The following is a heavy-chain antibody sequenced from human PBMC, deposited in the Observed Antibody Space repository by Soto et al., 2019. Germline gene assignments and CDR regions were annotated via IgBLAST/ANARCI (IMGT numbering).Heavy chain of an antibody. V-gene: IGHV4-31*03. D-gene: IGHD2-15*01. J-gene: IGHJ6*02. CDR1: GGSISSGGYY. Sequence: SETLSLTCTVSGGSISSGGYYWSWIRQHPGKGLEWIGYIYYSGSTYYNPSLKSRVTISVDTSKNQFSLKLSSVTAADTAVYYCARGSGVFYYYGMDVWGQGTTVTVSS. CDR3: ARGSGVFYYYGMDV. CDR2: IYYSGST.